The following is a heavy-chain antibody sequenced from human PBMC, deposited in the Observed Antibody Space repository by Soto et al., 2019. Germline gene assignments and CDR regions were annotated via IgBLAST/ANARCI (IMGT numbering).Heavy chain of an antibody. Sequence: QVQMVQSGAEVKKPGASVKVSCKASGYTFTSYDISWVRQATGQGPEWMGWINPDSGYAGYAQKFQGRVTMTRDTSTYTTYMELSSLTSEDTAVYYCASDGLGRGSGWVDPWGQGTLVTVSS. D-gene: IGHD7-27*01. J-gene: IGHJ5*02. CDR2: INPDSGYA. V-gene: IGHV1-8*01. CDR1: GYTFTSYD. CDR3: ASDGLGRGSGWVDP.